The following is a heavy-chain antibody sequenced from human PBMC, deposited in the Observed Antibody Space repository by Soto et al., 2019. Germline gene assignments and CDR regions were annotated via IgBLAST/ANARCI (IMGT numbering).Heavy chain of an antibody. CDR2: MNPNSGNT. CDR1: GYTFTSYD. Sequence: QVQLVQSGAEVKKPGASVKVSCKASGYTFTSYDINWVRQATGQGLEWMGWMNPNSGNTGYAQKLGGRVTMTSNTSRSTAYMEMSSMRSEDTAEYYCARERVSGFDIWGQGTMVTVSS. D-gene: IGHD1-26*01. CDR3: ARERVSGFDI. V-gene: IGHV1-8*01. J-gene: IGHJ3*02.